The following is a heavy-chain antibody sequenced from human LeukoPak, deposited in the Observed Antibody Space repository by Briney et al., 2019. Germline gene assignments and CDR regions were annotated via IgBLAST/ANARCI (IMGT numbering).Heavy chain of an antibody. CDR3: ARSPQWWRYFDY. Sequence: GGSLRLSCAASGFTFSSYSMNWVRQAPGKGLEWVSSISSSSSYIYYADSVKGRFTISRDNAKNSLYLQMNSLRAEDTAVYYCARSPQWWRYFDYWGQGTLVTVSS. V-gene: IGHV3-21*01. CDR2: ISSSSSYI. D-gene: IGHD2-15*01. J-gene: IGHJ4*02. CDR1: GFTFSSYS.